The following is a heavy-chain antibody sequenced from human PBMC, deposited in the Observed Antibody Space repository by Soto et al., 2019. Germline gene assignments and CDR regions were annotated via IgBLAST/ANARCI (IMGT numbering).Heavy chain of an antibody. J-gene: IGHJ4*02. CDR1: GFTFTSYG. D-gene: IGHD3-3*01. CDR3: ARDRRFLEWLDY. V-gene: IGHV3-33*01. CDR2: IWYDGSNK. Sequence: QMHLVESGGGVVQPGRSLTLSCVASGFTFTSYGIHWVRQAPGKGLEWVAVIWYDGSNKYYGDSVKGRFSISRDNSKYPVYLQMNSLRAEDTAVYYCARDRRFLEWLDYWGQGTLVSVSS.